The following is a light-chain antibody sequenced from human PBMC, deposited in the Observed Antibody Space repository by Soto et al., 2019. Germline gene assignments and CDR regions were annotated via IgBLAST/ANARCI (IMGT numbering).Light chain of an antibody. CDR3: QQRNNWPS. J-gene: IGKJ1*01. Sequence: DFQMNQSPSSLSASVGDIVTITCRASQGIGKYLAWYQQKAGKVPSLLIYAASTLQSGVPSRFSGSGSGTDFTLTISSLEPEDFAVYYCQQRNNWPSFGQGTKVDIK. CDR2: AAS. CDR1: QGIGKY. V-gene: IGKV1-27*01.